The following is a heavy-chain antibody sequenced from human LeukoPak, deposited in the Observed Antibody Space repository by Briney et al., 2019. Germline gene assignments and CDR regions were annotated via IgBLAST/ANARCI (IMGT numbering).Heavy chain of an antibody. V-gene: IGHV3-7*01. Sequence: GGSLRLSCAASGFTFSSHWMSWVRQAPGKGLERVANIKQDGSEKYYVDSVKGRFSISRDNAKNSLYLQMNSLRAEDTTVYYCARAGTTVVTTHDYWGQGTLVTVSS. CDR2: IKQDGSEK. J-gene: IGHJ4*02. CDR1: GFTFSSHW. CDR3: ARAGTTVVTTHDY. D-gene: IGHD4-23*01.